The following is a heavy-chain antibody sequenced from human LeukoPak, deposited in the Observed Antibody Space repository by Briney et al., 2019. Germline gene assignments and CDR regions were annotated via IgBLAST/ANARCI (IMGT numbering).Heavy chain of an antibody. Sequence: PGGSLRLSCAASGFTFASYGMTWVRQAPGKGLEWVSTITGSGGHSDYADSVKGRFTISRDNSRNTLYLQMNSLRAEDTAVYYGAKESYRLDLVAVPATSPWDYWGQGTLVTVSS. CDR2: ITGSGGHS. D-gene: IGHD2-2*03. CDR3: AKESYRLDLVAVPATSPWDY. CDR1: GFTFASYG. V-gene: IGHV3-23*01. J-gene: IGHJ4*02.